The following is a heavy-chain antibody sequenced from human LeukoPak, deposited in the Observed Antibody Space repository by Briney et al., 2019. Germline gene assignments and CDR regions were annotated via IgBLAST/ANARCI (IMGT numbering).Heavy chain of an antibody. CDR1: GGSITTYY. CDR2: IYDTGST. J-gene: IGHJ5*02. D-gene: IGHD3-22*01. CDR3: ARIVVGANGYTWFDP. Sequence: SETQSLTCAVSGGSITTYYWNWIRQPPGKGLEWIGYIYDTGSTIYNPSLKSRATISVDTSKNRFSLKLSSVTAADTAVYYCARIVVGANGYTWFDPWGQGTLVTASS. V-gene: IGHV4-59*08.